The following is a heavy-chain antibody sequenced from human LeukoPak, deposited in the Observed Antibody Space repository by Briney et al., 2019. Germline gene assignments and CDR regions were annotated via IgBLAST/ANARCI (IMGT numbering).Heavy chain of an antibody. Sequence: ASVKVSCKASGYTFTGYYMHWVRQAPGQGLEWMGWINPNSGGTNYAQEFQGRVTMTRDTSISTAYMELSRLRSDDTAVYYCAIVPAAIRDAFHIWGQGTMVTVSS. CDR3: AIVPAAIRDAFHI. D-gene: IGHD2-2*02. CDR1: GYTFTGYY. J-gene: IGHJ3*02. V-gene: IGHV1-2*02. CDR2: INPNSGGT.